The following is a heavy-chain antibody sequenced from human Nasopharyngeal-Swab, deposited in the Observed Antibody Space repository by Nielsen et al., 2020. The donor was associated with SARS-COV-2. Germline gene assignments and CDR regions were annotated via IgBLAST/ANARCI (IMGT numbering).Heavy chain of an antibody. V-gene: IGHV3-48*03. D-gene: IGHD5-12*01. Sequence: GSLRLSCAASGLGFSNYEMNWVRQAPGKGLEWISYISTTTATIYYADSVKGRFTISRDNAKNSLYLQMNSLRAEDTAVYYCAREVPYSGHDDAFDIWGQGTMVTVSS. CDR2: ISTTTATI. CDR3: AREVPYSGHDDAFDI. J-gene: IGHJ3*02. CDR1: GLGFSNYE.